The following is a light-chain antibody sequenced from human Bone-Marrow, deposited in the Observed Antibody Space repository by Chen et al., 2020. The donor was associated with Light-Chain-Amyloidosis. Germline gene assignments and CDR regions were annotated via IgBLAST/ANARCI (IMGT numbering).Light chain of an antibody. J-gene: IGLJ3*02. CDR1: SNNVGDQG. V-gene: IGLV10-54*01. CDR2: RNN. CDR3: SAWDSSRSAWV. Sequence: QAGLTQPPSVSKGLGQTATLTCTGNSNNVGDQGAAWPQQHQGHPPTLLSYRNNNRPSGISERLSASRSGNTASLTITGLQPEDEADYYCSAWDSSRSAWVFGGGTKLTVL.